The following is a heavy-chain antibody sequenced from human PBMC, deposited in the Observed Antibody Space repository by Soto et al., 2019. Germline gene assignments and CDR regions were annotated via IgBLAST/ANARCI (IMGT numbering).Heavy chain of an antibody. CDR1: GYTLTELS. V-gene: IGHV1-24*01. J-gene: IGHJ1*01. CDR2: FDPEDGET. D-gene: IGHD2-2*01. CDR3: ATATGYCSSTSCYHLYAEYCQH. Sequence: GASVKVSCKVSGYTLTELSMHWVRQAPGKGLEWMGGFDPEDGETIYAQKFQGRVTMTEDTSTGTAYMELSRLRSEDTAVYYCATATGYCSSTSCYHLYAEYCQHWGPGTLVTVSS.